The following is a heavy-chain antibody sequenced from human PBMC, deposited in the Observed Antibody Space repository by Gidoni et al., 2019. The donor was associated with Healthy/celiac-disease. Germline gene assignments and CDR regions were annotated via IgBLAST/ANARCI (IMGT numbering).Heavy chain of an antibody. CDR2: ISGSGGST. CDR3: AKKRGYCSGGSCYSGCFDY. Sequence: EVQLLESGGGLVQPGGSLRLSCASSGFTFSGSAMSWVRQAPGKGLGWGSAISGSGGSTYYADSVKGRFTISRDNSKNTLYLQMNSLRAEDTAVYYCAKKRGYCSGGSCYSGCFDYWGQGTLVTVSS. CDR1: GFTFSGSA. J-gene: IGHJ4*02. V-gene: IGHV3-23*01. D-gene: IGHD2-15*01.